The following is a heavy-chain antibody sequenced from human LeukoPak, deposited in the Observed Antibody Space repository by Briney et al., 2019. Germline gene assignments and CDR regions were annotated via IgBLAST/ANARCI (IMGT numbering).Heavy chain of an antibody. CDR2: IRSEVYGGTP. CDR1: GFTFGDYA. V-gene: IGHV3-49*04. Sequence: GGSLRLSCTASGFTFGDYAMTWVRQAPGKGLERVGFIRSEVYGGTPEYAASVKGRFTISRDDSKSIAYLQMNSLKTEDTAVYYCTRDPIQYYFDYWGQGTLVTVSS. CDR3: TRDPIQYYFDY. J-gene: IGHJ4*02. D-gene: IGHD5-18*01.